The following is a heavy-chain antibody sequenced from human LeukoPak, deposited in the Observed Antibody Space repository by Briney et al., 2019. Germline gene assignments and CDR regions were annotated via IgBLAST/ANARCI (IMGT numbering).Heavy chain of an antibody. CDR2: ISYDGSKK. Sequence: GGSLRLSCAAAGFIFSSYSMHWVRQAPGKGLEWVAVISYDGSKKYYPESVRGRFTISRDNSKNTLFLQMNSLRAEDTAVYYCARDDSSGYYIYYYYGMDVWGQGTTVTVSS. CDR3: ARDDSSGYYIYYYYGMDV. J-gene: IGHJ6*02. CDR1: GFIFSSYS. D-gene: IGHD3-22*01. V-gene: IGHV3-30*03.